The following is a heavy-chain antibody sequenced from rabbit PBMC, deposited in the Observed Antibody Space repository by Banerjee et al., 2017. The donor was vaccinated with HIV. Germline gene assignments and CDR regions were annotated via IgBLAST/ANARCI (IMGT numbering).Heavy chain of an antibody. CDR3: ARDLAGVIGWNFNL. Sequence: QEQLVESGGDLVKPGASLTLTCTASGFTISSISWICWVRQAPGKGLEWIACIYSGSSGSTYYASRAKGRFTISKTSSTTVTLQMTSLTAADTASYFCARDLAGVIGWNFNLWGQGTLVTVS. V-gene: IGHV1S45*01. CDR2: IYSGSSGST. CDR1: GFTISSISW. J-gene: IGHJ4*01. D-gene: IGHD4-1*01.